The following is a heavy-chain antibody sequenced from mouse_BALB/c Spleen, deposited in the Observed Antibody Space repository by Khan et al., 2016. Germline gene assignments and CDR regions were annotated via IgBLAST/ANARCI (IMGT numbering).Heavy chain of an antibody. Sequence: EVQLLETGGGIVQPGGSLQRSCAASRFTISSHGMSSVRQTPDKRLELVATIDSNGGSTDYPDSVKRRFTISGDNDKNALYLNMRRLKGENTARCYSERSAIWGQGTTLTVST. CDR3: ERSAI. D-gene: IGHD2-12*01. V-gene: IGHV5-6-3*01. J-gene: IGHJ2*01. CDR2: IDSNGGST. CDR1: RFTISSHG.